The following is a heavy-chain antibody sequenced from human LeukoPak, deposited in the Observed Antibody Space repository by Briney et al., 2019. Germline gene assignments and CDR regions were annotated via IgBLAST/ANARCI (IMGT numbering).Heavy chain of an antibody. CDR3: ARLPGYYDSSGGDY. CDR2: INPNSGGT. D-gene: IGHD3-22*01. V-gene: IGHV1-2*02. J-gene: IGHJ4*02. Sequence: ASVKVSCKASGYTFTRYYMHWVRQAPGQGLEWMGWINPNSGGTNYAQKFQGRVTMTRDTSISTAYMELSRLRSDDTAVYYCARLPGYYDSSGGDYWGQGTLVTVSS. CDR1: GYTFTRYY.